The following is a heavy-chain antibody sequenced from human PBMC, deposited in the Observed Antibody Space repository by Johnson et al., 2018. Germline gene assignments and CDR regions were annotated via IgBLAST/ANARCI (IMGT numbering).Heavy chain of an antibody. CDR3: AKDIRFSGPKGAYYFYYYMDV. J-gene: IGHJ6*03. Sequence: EVQLVESGGGLVQPGRSLRLSCAASGFTFDDYAMHWVRQAPGKGLEWVSGISWKSGSIGYADSVKGRFPISRDNAKNSLYLQMNSLRAEDTALYYCAKDIRFSGPKGAYYFYYYMDVWGKGTTVTVSS. CDR2: ISWKSGSI. CDR1: GFTFDDYA. D-gene: IGHD3-3*01. V-gene: IGHV3-9*01.